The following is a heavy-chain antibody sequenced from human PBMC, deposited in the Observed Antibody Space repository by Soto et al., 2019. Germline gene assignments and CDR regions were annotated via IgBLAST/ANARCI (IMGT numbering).Heavy chain of an antibody. Sequence: GASVKVSCKASGYTFTIDLMHWRRQAPEQGLEWMGIINPSGGSTSYAQKFQGRVTMTRDTSTSTVYMELSSLRSEDTAVYYCARDLLITGTIAPVCSYWGQGTLVTSPQ. CDR2: INPSGGST. CDR3: ARDLLITGTIAPVCSY. V-gene: IGHV1-46*03. J-gene: IGHJ4*02. D-gene: IGHD1-7*01. CDR1: GYTFTIDL.